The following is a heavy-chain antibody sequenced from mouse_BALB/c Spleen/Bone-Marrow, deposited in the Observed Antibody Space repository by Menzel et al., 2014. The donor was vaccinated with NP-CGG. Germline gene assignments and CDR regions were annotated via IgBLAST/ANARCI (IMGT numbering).Heavy chain of an antibody. V-gene: IGHV5-6-3*01. Sequence: EVQLVESGGGLVQPGGSLKLSCAASGFTFXSYGMSWVRQTPDKRLELVATINSNGGSTYYPDSVKGRFTISRDNAKNTLYLQMSSLKSEDTAMYYCARDSNDYWGQGTTLTVSS. CDR3: ARDSNDY. CDR1: GFTFXSYG. J-gene: IGHJ2*01. CDR2: INSNGGST.